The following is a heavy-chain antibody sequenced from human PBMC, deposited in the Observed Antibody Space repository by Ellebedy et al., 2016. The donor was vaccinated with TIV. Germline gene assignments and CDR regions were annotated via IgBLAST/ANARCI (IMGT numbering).Heavy chain of an antibody. CDR1: RFSFRSYW. CDR2: INQDESQR. Sequence: GGSLRLSCAASRFSFRSYWMSWVRQAPGRGLEWVANINQDESQRYYVDSVRGRFTISRDNAKNSLYLHMNGLRAEDTAVYYCATDGSFGDYLSPTHAFVIWGQGTMVTVSS. D-gene: IGHD4-17*01. J-gene: IGHJ3*02. CDR3: ATDGSFGDYLSPTHAFVI. V-gene: IGHV3-7*01.